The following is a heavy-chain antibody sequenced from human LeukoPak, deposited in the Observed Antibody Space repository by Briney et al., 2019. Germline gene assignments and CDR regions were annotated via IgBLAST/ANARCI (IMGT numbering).Heavy chain of an antibody. CDR3: VKDGDDSGSYLVY. CDR2: IPYDGNNK. CDR1: RFTFSSYG. D-gene: IGHD1-26*01. J-gene: IGHJ4*02. Sequence: GPLRLSCAASRFTFSSYGMHWVRQAPGKGLEWVAFIPYDGNNKYYADSVKGRFTISRDNSKNTLYLQMNSLRAEDTAVYYCVKDGDDSGSYLVYWGQGTLVTVSS. V-gene: IGHV3-30*02.